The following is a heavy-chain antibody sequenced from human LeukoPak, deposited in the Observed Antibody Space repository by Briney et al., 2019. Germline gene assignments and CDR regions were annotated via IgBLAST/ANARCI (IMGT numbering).Heavy chain of an antibody. CDR3: ATGFLWFGELFHY. V-gene: IGHV1-24*01. CDR2: FDPEDGET. J-gene: IGHJ4*02. D-gene: IGHD3-10*01. Sequence: ASVKVSCKVSGYTLTELSMHWVRQAPGKGLEWMGGFDPEDGETIYAQKFQGRVTMTEDTSTDTAYVELSSLRFEDTAVYYCATGFLWFGELFHYWGQGTLVTVSS. CDR1: GYTLTELS.